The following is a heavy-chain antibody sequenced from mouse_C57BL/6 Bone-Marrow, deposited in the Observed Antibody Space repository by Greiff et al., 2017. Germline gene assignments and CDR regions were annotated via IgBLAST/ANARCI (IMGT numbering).Heavy chain of an antibody. J-gene: IGHJ4*01. CDR1: GYAFTNYL. CDR3: TTYGPYAMDY. CDR2: INPGSGGT. Sequence: QVQLQQSGAELVRPGTSVKVSCKASGYAFTNYLIEWVKQRPGQGLEWIGVINPGSGGTNYNEKFKGKATLTADKSSSTAYLQLSSLTSEDTAVYYCTTYGPYAMDYWGQGTSVTVSS. V-gene: IGHV1-54*01. D-gene: IGHD5-5*01.